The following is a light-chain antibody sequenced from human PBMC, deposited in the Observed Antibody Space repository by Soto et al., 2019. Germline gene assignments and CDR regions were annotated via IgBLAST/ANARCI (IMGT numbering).Light chain of an antibody. J-gene: IGKJ2*01. CDR3: EQYNSWPPLYT. Sequence: EIVMTQSPATLSVSPGEGATLSCRASQSVSHNLAWYQQKPGQAPRLLIYGASTRATGIPTRFSGSGSGTEFTLTISSLHSEDFAVYYCEQYNSWPPLYTFGQGTKLEIK. CDR1: QSVSHN. V-gene: IGKV3-15*01. CDR2: GAS.